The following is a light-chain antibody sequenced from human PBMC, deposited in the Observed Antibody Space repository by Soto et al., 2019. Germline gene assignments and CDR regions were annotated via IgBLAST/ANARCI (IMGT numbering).Light chain of an antibody. CDR3: QQYGSSHRYT. Sequence: EIVLTQSPGTLSLSPGERATLSCRASQSVSSSYLAWYQQKPGQAPRLLIYGASSRATGIPDRFSGSGSGTDFTVTISRLEPEDFAVYYCQQYGSSHRYTFGQGTKLEIK. V-gene: IGKV3-20*01. CDR1: QSVSSSY. J-gene: IGKJ2*01. CDR2: GAS.